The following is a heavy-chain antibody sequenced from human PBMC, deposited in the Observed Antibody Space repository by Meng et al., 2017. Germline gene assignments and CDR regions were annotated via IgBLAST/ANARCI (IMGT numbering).Heavy chain of an antibody. D-gene: IGHD5-18*01. CDR1: GASFSGYY. Sequence: VYLQPWGAGLWKPSETLSLTCAVYGASFSGYYWSWIRQPPGKGLEWIGEINHSGSTNYNPSLKSRVTISVDTSKNQFSLKLSSVTAADTAVYYCASSGYSYGYRFDYWGQGTLVTVSS. J-gene: IGHJ4*02. CDR3: ASSGYSYGYRFDY. V-gene: IGHV4-34*01. CDR2: INHSGST.